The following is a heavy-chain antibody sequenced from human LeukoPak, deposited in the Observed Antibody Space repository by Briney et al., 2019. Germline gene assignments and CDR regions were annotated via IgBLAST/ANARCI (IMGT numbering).Heavy chain of an antibody. CDR2: ISGSGGST. V-gene: IGHV3-23*01. CDR3: AKAPPNVLLWFGELLSVFDY. J-gene: IGHJ4*02. Sequence: QAGGPLRLSCAASGFTFSSYAMSWVRQAPGKGLEWVSAISGSGGSTYYADSVKGRFTISRDNSKNTLYLQMNSLRAEDTAVYYCAKAPPNVLLWFGELLSVFDYWGQGTLVTVSS. D-gene: IGHD3-10*01. CDR1: GFTFSSYA.